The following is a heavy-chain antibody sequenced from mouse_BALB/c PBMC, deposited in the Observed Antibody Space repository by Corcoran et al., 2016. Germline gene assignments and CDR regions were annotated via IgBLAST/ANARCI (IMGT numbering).Heavy chain of an antibody. CDR2: INTYTGEP. CDR1: GYTFTNYG. D-gene: IGHD1-1*01. J-gene: IGHJ4*01. CDR3: ASYGSSYAMDY. V-gene: IGHV9-3-1*01. Sequence: QIQLVQSGPELKKPGETVKISCKASGYTFTNYGMNWVKQAPGKGLKWMGWINTYTGEPTYADDFKGRVAFSLETSASTAYLQINNLKNEDTATYFCASYGSSYAMDYWGQGTSVTVSS.